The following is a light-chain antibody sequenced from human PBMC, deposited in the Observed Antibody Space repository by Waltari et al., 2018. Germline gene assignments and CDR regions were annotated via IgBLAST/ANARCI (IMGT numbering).Light chain of an antibody. CDR1: QSVSSN. Sequence: EIVMTQSPATLSVSPGERANLSCRASQSVSSNLAWYQPKPGQTPRLLIYGASTRATGIPARVSGSGSGTEFTLTISSLQSEDFAVYYCQQYNNWPPGFTFGPGTKVDIK. CDR3: QQYNNWPPGFT. CDR2: GAS. V-gene: IGKV3-15*01. J-gene: IGKJ3*01.